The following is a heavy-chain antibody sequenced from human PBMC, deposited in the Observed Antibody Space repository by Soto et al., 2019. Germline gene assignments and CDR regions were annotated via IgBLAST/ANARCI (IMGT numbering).Heavy chain of an antibody. CDR1: GFTFSSYA. V-gene: IGHV3-9*01. J-gene: IGHJ4*02. D-gene: IGHD3-22*01. CDR3: AKALDYDSSGYYYFDY. CDR2: ISWNSGSI. Sequence: PGGSLRLSCAASGFTFSSYAMHWVRQAPGKGLEWVSSISWNSGSIAYADSVKGRFTISRDNAKNSLFLQMSSLRPEDTALYYCAKALDYDSSGYYYFDYWGQGTLVTVSS.